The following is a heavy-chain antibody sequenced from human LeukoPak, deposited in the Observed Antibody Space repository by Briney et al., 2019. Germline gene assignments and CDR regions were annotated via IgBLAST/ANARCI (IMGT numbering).Heavy chain of an antibody. CDR1: GDSISSGGYS. J-gene: IGHJ4*02. V-gene: IGHV4-31*02. Sequence: SQSLSLTWTVSGDSISSGGYSWSWIRQHPGKGLEWIGYIYYSGSTYYNPSLKSRVTISVDTSKNQFSLKLSSVTAADTAVYYCARDGSEGFDYWGQGTLVTVSS. CDR2: IYYSGST. CDR3: ARDGSEGFDY. D-gene: IGHD1-14*01.